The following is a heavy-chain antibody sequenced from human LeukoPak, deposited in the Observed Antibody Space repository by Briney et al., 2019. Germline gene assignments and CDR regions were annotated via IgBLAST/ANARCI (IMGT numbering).Heavy chain of an antibody. CDR1: GFTFSSYE. Sequence: GGSLRLSCAASGFTFSSYEMHWVRQAPGKGLEWVSYISGSGSTIYYADSVQGRFTISRDNAKNSLYLQMNSLRAEDTAVYYCADFGSSLNGGGWGKGTTVTISS. CDR3: ADFGSSLNGGG. V-gene: IGHV3-48*03. J-gene: IGHJ6*04. D-gene: IGHD2-2*01. CDR2: ISGSGSTI.